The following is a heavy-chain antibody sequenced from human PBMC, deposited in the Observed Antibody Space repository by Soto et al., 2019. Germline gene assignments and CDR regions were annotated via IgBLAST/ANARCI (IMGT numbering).Heavy chain of an antibody. V-gene: IGHV3-NL1*01. J-gene: IGHJ5*02. CDR1: GFTFSSYG. CDR2: IYAGGSR. Sequence: GGSLRLSCAASGFTFSSYGMHWVRQAPGKGLEWVSVIYAGGSRYYADSVKGRFTISRDISKNTQYLQMDSLRAEDTAVYYCARVPFGGNWFDPWGQGTLVTVSS. CDR3: ARVPFGGNWFDP. D-gene: IGHD3-10*01.